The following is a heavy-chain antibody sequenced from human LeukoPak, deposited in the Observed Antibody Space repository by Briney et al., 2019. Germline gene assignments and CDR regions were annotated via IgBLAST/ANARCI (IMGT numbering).Heavy chain of an antibody. V-gene: IGHV4-59*08. CDR3: ARHQGPGWLIDY. D-gene: IGHD3-22*01. J-gene: IGHJ4*02. CDR2: IYYSGST. Sequence: SETLSLTCTVSGGSISSYYWSWIRQPPGKGLEWIGYIYYSGSTNYNPSLKSRVTISVDTSKNQFSLKLSSVTAADTAAYYCARHQGPGWLIDYWGQGTLVTVSS. CDR1: GGSISSYY.